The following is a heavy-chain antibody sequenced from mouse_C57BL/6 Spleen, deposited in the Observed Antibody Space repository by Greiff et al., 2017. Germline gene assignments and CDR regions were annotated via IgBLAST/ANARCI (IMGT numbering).Heavy chain of an antibody. CDR1: GYSFTGYF. CDR3: ARTFYGSSPHAMDY. CDR2: INPYNGDT. V-gene: IGHV1-20*01. J-gene: IGHJ4*01. D-gene: IGHD1-1*01. Sequence: VQLQQSGPELVKPGDSVKISCKASGYSFTGYFMNWVMQSHGKSLEWIGRINPYNGDTFYNQKFKGKATLTVDKSSSTAHMELRSLTSEDSAVYYCARTFYGSSPHAMDYWGQGTSVTVSS.